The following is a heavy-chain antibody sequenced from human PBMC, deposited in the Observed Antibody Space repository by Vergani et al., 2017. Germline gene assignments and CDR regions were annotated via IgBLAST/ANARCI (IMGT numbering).Heavy chain of an antibody. J-gene: IGHJ3*02. Sequence: QVQLQQWGAGLLKPSETLSLTCAVYGGSFSGYYWSWIRQPPGKGLEWIGEINHSGSTNYNPSLKSRVTISVDTSKNQFSLKLSSVTAADTAVYDCARGDSSSPSDAFDIWGQGTMVTVSS. CDR3: ARGDSSSPSDAFDI. CDR2: INHSGST. CDR1: GGSFSGYY. D-gene: IGHD6-13*01. V-gene: IGHV4-34*01.